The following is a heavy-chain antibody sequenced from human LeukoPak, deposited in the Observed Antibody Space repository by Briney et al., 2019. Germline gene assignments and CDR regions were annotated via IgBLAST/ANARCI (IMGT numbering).Heavy chain of an antibody. CDR3: ARGAFDL. CDR1: GYTFNYCP. Sequence: ASVKVSCKASGYTFNYCPMHWVRQAPGQSLEWMGWIDAGTGKTKYAQEFEDRVTFARDTSASTAYMELSSLRSEDMAVYYCARGAFDLWGQGTMVTVSS. V-gene: IGHV1-3*03. CDR2: IDAGTGKT. J-gene: IGHJ3*01.